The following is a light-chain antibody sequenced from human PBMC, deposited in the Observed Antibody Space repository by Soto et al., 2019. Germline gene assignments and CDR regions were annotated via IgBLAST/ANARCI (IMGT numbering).Light chain of an antibody. CDR3: QQYGSSGT. V-gene: IGKV3-20*01. J-gene: IGKJ1*01. CDR1: QSVSNNY. Sequence: EIVLTQSPGTLSLFPRERATLSCRASQSVSNNYLAWYQQKPGQAPRLLIYGASNRATGIPDRFSGSGSGTGFTLTIRRLEPEDFAVDYCQQYGSSGTVGQGTKVEIK. CDR2: GAS.